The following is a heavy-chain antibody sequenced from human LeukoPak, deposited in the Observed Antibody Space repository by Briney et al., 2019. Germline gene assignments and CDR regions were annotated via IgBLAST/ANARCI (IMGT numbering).Heavy chain of an antibody. J-gene: IGHJ4*02. Sequence: GESLKISCKGSGYSFTSYWIGWVRQMPGKGLGWMGIIYPGDSDTRYSPSCQGPVTISADKSLSPAYLQWNSLKASDTAMYYCARQNTYFDILTGSLNYFDYWGQGTLVTVSS. V-gene: IGHV5-51*01. D-gene: IGHD3-9*01. CDR2: IYPGDSDT. CDR3: ARQNTYFDILTGSLNYFDY. CDR1: GYSFTSYW.